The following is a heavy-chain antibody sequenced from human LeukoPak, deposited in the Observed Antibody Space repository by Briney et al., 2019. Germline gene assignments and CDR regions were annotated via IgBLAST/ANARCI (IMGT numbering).Heavy chain of an antibody. CDR1: GFTFGDYA. CDR2: IRSKAYGGTT. Sequence: GGSLRLSCTASGFTFGDYAMSWFRQAPGKGLEWVGFIRSKAYGGTTEYAASVKGRFTISRDDSKSIAYLQMNSLKTEDTAVYYCTRLLWFGELLLEDMDVWGKGTTVTVSS. D-gene: IGHD3-10*01. CDR3: TRLLWFGELLLEDMDV. J-gene: IGHJ6*03. V-gene: IGHV3-49*03.